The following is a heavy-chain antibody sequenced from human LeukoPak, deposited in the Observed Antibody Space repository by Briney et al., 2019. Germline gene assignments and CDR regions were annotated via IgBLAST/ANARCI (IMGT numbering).Heavy chain of an antibody. CDR3: AKVWGTSGPFDY. CDR2: ISGSGATT. J-gene: IGHJ4*02. D-gene: IGHD3-16*01. V-gene: IGHV3-23*01. Sequence: GGSLRLSCAASGFIFNSYAMSWVRQAPGKGLEWVSGISGSGATTYYADSVKGRFTISRDKSKNTLDLQMNSLSAEDTAVYYCAKVWGTSGPFDYWGQGTLVTVSS. CDR1: GFIFNSYA.